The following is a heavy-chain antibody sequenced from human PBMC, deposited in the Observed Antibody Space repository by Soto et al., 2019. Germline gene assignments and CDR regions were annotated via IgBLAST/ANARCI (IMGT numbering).Heavy chain of an antibody. V-gene: IGHV3-23*01. CDR3: AKDRMDHNSVWDPFDI. D-gene: IGHD1-20*01. CDR1: GFTFNIFA. Sequence: GGSLRLSFADSGFTFNIFAMSWVRQAPGKGLDRVSSIGGGDDDRYYADSVKGRFTISRDNSKNTLSLQMNSLRAEDTAIYYCAKDRMDHNSVWDPFDIWCRGTMVTVSS. CDR2: IGGGDDDR. J-gene: IGHJ3*02.